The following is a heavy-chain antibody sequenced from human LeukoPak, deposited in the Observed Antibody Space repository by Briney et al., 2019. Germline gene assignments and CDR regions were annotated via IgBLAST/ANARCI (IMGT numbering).Heavy chain of an antibody. CDR3: ARDRPVGYSSGWYTDFDY. D-gene: IGHD6-19*01. Sequence: ASVKVSCKASGYTFTGYYMHWVRQAPGQGLEWMGWINTNTGNPTYAQGFTGRFVFSLDTSVSTAYLQISSLKAEDTAVYYCARDRPVGYSSGWYTDFDYWGQGTLVTVSS. J-gene: IGHJ4*02. CDR1: GYTFTGYY. V-gene: IGHV7-4-1*02. CDR2: INTNTGNP.